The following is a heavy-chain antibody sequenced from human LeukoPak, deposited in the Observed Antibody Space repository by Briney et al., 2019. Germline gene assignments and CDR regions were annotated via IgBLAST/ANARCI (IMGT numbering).Heavy chain of an antibody. CDR3: AKAPGYYYGMDV. J-gene: IGHJ6*04. Sequence: GGSLRLSCAASGFTFSSYAMSWVRQAPGKGLEWVSAISGSGGSTYYADSVKGRFTISRDNSKTTLYLQMNSLRAEDTAVYYCAKAPGYYYGMDVWGKGNRVTVST. CDR2: ISGSGGST. CDR1: GFTFSSYA. V-gene: IGHV3-23*01.